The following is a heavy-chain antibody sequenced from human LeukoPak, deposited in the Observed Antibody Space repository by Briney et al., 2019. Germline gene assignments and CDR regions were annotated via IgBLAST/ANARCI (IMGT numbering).Heavy chain of an antibody. V-gene: IGHV3-7*05. D-gene: IGHD3-10*01. J-gene: IGHJ6*02. Sequence: PGGSLRLSCAASGFTFSSYWMSWVRQAPGKGLEWVANIKQDGSEKYYVDSVKGRFTISRDNSKNTLYLQMNSLRAEDTAVYYCAKDRYYGSGSYYAYYYYGMDVWGQGTTVTVSS. CDR1: GFTFSSYW. CDR3: AKDRYYGSGSYYAYYYYGMDV. CDR2: IKQDGSEK.